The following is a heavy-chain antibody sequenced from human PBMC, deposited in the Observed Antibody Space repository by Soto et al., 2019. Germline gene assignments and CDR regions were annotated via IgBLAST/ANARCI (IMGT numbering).Heavy chain of an antibody. V-gene: IGHV3-53*01. CDR1: GFTVSNNY. J-gene: IGHJ4*02. D-gene: IGHD3-10*01. CDR2: IYSGGYT. Sequence: EVQLVESGGGLIQPGGSLRLSCAVSGFTVSNNYMSWVRQAPGKGLEGVSVIYSGGYTAYGDSVKGRFTISRDNSKHTLNPQRNRLGAEGPAVFSGAPRAGGGGYWGQGTLVTVSS. CDR3: APRAGGGGY.